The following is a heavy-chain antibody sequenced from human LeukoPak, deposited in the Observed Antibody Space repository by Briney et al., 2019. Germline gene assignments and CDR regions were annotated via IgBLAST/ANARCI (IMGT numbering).Heavy chain of an antibody. CDR3: ATQLVIESGGMYV. CDR2: TYYRSKWYH. D-gene: IGHD3-9*01. V-gene: IGHV6-1*01. Sequence: SQTLSLTCAISGDSVSSNSAAWNWIRQSPSRGLEWLGRTYYRSKWYHDYAVSVKSRITINPDTSKNQFSLQLNSVTPEDTAVYYCATQLVIESGGMYVWGQGTMVTVSS. J-gene: IGHJ6*02. CDR1: GDSVSSNSAA.